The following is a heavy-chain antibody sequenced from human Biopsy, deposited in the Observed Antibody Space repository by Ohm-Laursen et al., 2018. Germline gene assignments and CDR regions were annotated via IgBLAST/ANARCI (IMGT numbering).Heavy chain of an antibody. J-gene: IGHJ1*01. V-gene: IGHV1-69*06. Sequence: GASVKVSCKAPGGTFSNYGVNWVRQAPGQGLEWLGGNIPILGTGNYAQKFQDRATVAADTSTSTATMEPRSLRSDDTAVYYCATKLTGYFHHWGQGTLVIVSS. D-gene: IGHD3-9*01. CDR3: ATKLTGYFHH. CDR1: GGTFSNYG. CDR2: NIPILGTG.